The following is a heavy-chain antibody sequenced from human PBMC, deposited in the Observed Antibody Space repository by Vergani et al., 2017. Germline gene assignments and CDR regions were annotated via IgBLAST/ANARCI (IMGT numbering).Heavy chain of an antibody. D-gene: IGHD3-3*01. CDR3: ARASQDDFWSGYYFDD. J-gene: IGHJ4*02. CDR1: GGSISSGGYP. Sequence: QLQLQESGSGLVKPSQTLSLTCAVSGGSISSGGYPWSWIRQPPGKGLEWIGYIYHSGSTYYNPALKSRVTISVDRSKNQYSLKLSSVTAADTAVYYCARASQDDFWSGYYFDDWGQGTLVTVSS. V-gene: IGHV4-30-2*01. CDR2: IYHSGST.